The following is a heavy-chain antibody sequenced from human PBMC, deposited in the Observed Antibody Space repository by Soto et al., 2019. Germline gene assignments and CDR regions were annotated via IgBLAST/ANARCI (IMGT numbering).Heavy chain of an antibody. Sequence: PGGSLRLSCAASGFTFSSYAISWIGLSPGKGLEWVSVISGGGHNTYYTPSVKGRFTISRDNSKNTLYLQMNSLRAEDTAVYYCAKVPEVVPVYYWGQGTLVTVSS. V-gene: IGHV3-23*01. CDR3: AKVPEVVPVYY. CDR2: ISGGGHNT. J-gene: IGHJ4*02. CDR1: GFTFSSYA. D-gene: IGHD2-15*01.